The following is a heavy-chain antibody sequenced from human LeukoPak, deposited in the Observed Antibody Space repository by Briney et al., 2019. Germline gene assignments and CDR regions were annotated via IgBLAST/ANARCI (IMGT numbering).Heavy chain of an antibody. J-gene: IGHJ5*02. D-gene: IGHD2-2*01. Sequence: SETLSLTCAVYGGSFSGYYWSWIRQPPGKGLEWIGEINHSGSTNYNPSLKSRVTISVDTSKNQFSLKLSSVTAADTAVYYCASRQNCSSTSCYALNWFGPWGQGTLVTVSS. CDR1: GGSFSGYY. V-gene: IGHV4-34*01. CDR3: ASRQNCSSTSCYALNWFGP. CDR2: INHSGST.